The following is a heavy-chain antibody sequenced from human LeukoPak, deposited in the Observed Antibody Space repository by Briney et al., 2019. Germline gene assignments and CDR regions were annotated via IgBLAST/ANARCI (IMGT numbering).Heavy chain of an antibody. CDR2: INTNTGNP. Sequence: GASVKVSCKASGYTFTSYAMNGVRQAPGQGLEWMGWINTNTGNPTYAQGFTGRFVFSLDTSVSTAYLQISSLKAEDTAVYYCARRYFDFWSGYSSYYYMDVCGKETTVTVSS. V-gene: IGHV7-4-1*02. J-gene: IGHJ6*03. CDR3: ARRYFDFWSGYSSYYYMDV. D-gene: IGHD3-3*01. CDR1: GYTFTSYA.